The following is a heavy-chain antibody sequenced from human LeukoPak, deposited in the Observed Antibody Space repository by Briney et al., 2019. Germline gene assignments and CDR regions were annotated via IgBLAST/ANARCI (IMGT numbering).Heavy chain of an antibody. V-gene: IGHV3-7*05. Sequence: PGGSLRLSCAASGFTFSRYWMSWVRQAPGRGLEWVANIKEDGSEIYYVASVKGRFTVSRDNAKNSLSLQMNSLRADDTAVYYCARHWWDSSGSYHFDYWGQGTLVTVSS. CDR3: ARHWWDSSGSYHFDY. J-gene: IGHJ4*02. D-gene: IGHD6-19*01. CDR1: GFTFSRYW. CDR2: IKEDGSEI.